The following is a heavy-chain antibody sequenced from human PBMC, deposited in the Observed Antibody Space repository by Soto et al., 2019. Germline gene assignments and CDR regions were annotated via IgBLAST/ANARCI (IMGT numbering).Heavy chain of an antibody. CDR2: IYYSERI. Sequence: SETLSLTCTVSGGSISSYYWSWIRQPPGKGLEWIGSIYYSERIYYNPSLKSRVTISVDTSKNQFSLKLSSVTAADTTVYYCVRSYIGNYYVNYWGQGTLVTVSS. J-gene: IGHJ4*02. V-gene: IGHV4-59*04. CDR1: GGSISSYY. D-gene: IGHD1-26*01. CDR3: VRSYIGNYYVNY.